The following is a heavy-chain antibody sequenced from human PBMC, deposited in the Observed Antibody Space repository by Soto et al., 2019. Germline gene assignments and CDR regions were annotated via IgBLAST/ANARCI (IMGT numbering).Heavy chain of an antibody. D-gene: IGHD6-6*01. J-gene: IGHJ6*02. CDR3: ASSQDWQLGGGMDV. CDR1: GGTFSSYA. V-gene: IGHV1-69*01. CDR2: IIPIFGSA. Sequence: QVQLVQSGAEVKKPGSSVKVSCKASGGTFSSYAISWVRQAPGQGLEWMGGIIPIFGSANYAQKFQGRVTITADESTSTDYMELSSLRSEDTAVYYCASSQDWQLGGGMDVWGQGTTVTVSS.